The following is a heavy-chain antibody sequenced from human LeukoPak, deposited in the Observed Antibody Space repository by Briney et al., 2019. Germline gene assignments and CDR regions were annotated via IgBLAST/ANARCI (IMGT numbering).Heavy chain of an antibody. CDR2: INHSGST. CDR3: ARVPAAFRDYYYMDV. J-gene: IGHJ6*03. D-gene: IGHD2-2*01. CDR1: GGSFSGYY. V-gene: IGHV4-34*01. Sequence: SETLSLTCAVYGGSFSGYYWSWIRQPPGKGLEWIGEINHSGSTNYNPSLKSRVTISVDTSKNQFSLKLSSVTAADTAVYYCARVPAAFRDYYYMDVWGKGTTVTISS.